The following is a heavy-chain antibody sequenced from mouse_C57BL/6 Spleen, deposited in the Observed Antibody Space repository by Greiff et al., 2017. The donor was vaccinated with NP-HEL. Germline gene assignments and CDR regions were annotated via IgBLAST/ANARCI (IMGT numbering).Heavy chain of an antibody. J-gene: IGHJ2*01. D-gene: IGHD2-4*01. V-gene: IGHV1-85*01. CDR2: IYPRDGST. CDR1: GYTFTSYD. CDR3: ARIYYDYLDY. Sequence: VQRVESGPELVKPGASVKLSCKASGYTFTSYDINWVKQRPGQGLEWIGWIYPRDGSTKYNEKFKGKATLTVDTSSSTAYMELHSLTSEDSAVYFCARIYYDYLDYWGQGTTLTVSS.